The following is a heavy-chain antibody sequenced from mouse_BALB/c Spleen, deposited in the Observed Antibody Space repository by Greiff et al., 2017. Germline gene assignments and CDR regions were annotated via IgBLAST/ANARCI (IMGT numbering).Heavy chain of an antibody. D-gene: IGHD2-4*01. Sequence: VQLQQSGPELVKPGASVKMSCKASGYTFTDYVISWVKQRTGQGFEWIGEIFPGSGSTYYNGKFKGKATLTADKSSSTAYMQLSSLTSEDTAVYFGARGPTMIPAWFAYWGQGTVVTVSA. J-gene: IGHJ3*01. CDR1: GYTFTDYV. CDR3: ARGPTMIPAWFAY. CDR2: IFPGSGST. V-gene: IGHV1-77*01.